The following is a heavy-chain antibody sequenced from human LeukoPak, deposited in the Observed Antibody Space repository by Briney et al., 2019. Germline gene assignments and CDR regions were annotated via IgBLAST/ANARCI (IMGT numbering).Heavy chain of an antibody. CDR3: AKLPTSYGDYGWDY. CDR2: ISKEGNDD. Sequence: GGSLRLSCAVSGFTFNTYGLHWVRPAPGKGLEWLAFISKEGNDDYYANSVKGRFTISRDNSKKTLYLQMNSLRDEDTAVYYCAKLPTSYGDYGWDYWGQGTLVIVSS. CDR1: GFTFNTYG. J-gene: IGHJ4*02. D-gene: IGHD4-17*01. V-gene: IGHV3-30*18.